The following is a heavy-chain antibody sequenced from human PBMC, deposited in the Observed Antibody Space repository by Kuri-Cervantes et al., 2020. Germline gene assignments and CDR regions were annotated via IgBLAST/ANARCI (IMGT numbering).Heavy chain of an antibody. D-gene: IGHD6-13*01. Sequence: ESLKISCAVYGGSFSGYYWSWIRQPPGKGLEWIGEINHSGSTNYNPSLKSRVTISVDTSKNQFSLKLSSVTAADTAVYYCASFGVAAAGTLAFDIWAKGQWSPSPQ. J-gene: IGHJ3*02. CDR3: ASFGVAAAGTLAFDI. CDR1: GGSFSGYY. V-gene: IGHV4-34*01. CDR2: INHSGST.